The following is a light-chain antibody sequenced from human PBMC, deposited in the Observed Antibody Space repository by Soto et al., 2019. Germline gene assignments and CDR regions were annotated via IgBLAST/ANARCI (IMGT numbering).Light chain of an antibody. V-gene: IGKV3-20*01. Sequence: EIVLTQSPGTLSLSPGEGATLSCRASQTVSSSYLAWYQQKPGQAPRLLIYGASSRATGIPDRFSGSGSGTAFTLTISRLEPEDFAVYYCQQYGTSPFTFGPGTKVAI. CDR3: QQYGTSPFT. CDR2: GAS. J-gene: IGKJ3*01. CDR1: QTVSSSY.